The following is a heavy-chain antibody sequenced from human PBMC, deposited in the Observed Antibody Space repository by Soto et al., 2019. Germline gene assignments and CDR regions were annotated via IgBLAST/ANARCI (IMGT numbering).Heavy chain of an antibody. CDR3: AKEYSSGWDYYGMDV. CDR1: GFTFSSYG. CDR2: ISYDGSNK. V-gene: IGHV3-30*18. J-gene: IGHJ6*02. D-gene: IGHD6-19*01. Sequence: QVQLVESGGGVVQPGRSLRLSCAASGFTFSSYGMHWVRQAPGKGLEWVAVISYDGSNKYYADSVKGRFTISRDNSKNTLYLQMNSLRAEDTAVYYCAKEYSSGWDYYGMDVWGQGTTVTVSS.